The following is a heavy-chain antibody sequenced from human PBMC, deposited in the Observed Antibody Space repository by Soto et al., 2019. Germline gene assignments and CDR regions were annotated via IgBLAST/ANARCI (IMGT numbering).Heavy chain of an antibody. D-gene: IGHD1-26*01. Sequence: PGESLKISCKGSGYSFTSYWISWVRQMPGKGLEWMGRIDPSDSYTNYSPSFQGHVAISADKSISTAYLQWSSLKASDTAMYYCARPIDGRYGRGVNWFDPWGQGNLVTVSP. CDR2: IDPSDSYT. CDR3: ARPIDGRYGRGVNWFDP. CDR1: GYSFTSYW. J-gene: IGHJ5*02. V-gene: IGHV5-10-1*01.